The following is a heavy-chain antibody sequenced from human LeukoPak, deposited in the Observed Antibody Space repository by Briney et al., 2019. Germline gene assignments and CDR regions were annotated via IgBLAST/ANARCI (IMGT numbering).Heavy chain of an antibody. D-gene: IGHD1-1*01. CDR3: ARDLSSGGWTLEFDY. J-gene: IGHJ4*02. CDR1: GYTFSTYG. Sequence: ASVKVSCKTSGYTFSTYGVTWVRQALGQGFQWMGWISGHTGNTKYAENFQGRISLTTDTSATTAYMELRSLTSDDTAVYYCARDLSSGGWTLEFDYWGQGSLVTVAS. CDR2: ISGHTGNT. V-gene: IGHV1-18*01.